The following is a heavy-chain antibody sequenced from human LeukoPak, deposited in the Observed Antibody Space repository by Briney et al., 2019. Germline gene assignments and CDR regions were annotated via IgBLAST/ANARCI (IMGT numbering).Heavy chain of an antibody. Sequence: GGSLRLSCAASGFTFSSYAMSWVRQAPGKGLEWVSAISGSGGSTYYADSVKGRFTISRDNSKNTLYLQMYSLRAEDTAVYYCAKDKGDGSAFDIWGQGTMVTVSS. D-gene: IGHD3-16*01. J-gene: IGHJ3*02. CDR3: AKDKGDGSAFDI. V-gene: IGHV3-23*01. CDR1: GFTFSSYA. CDR2: ISGSGGST.